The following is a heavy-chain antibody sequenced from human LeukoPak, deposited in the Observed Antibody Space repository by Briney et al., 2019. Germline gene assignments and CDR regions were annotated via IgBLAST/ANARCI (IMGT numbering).Heavy chain of an antibody. CDR1: GFTFSSYA. D-gene: IGHD5-12*01. V-gene: IGHV3-30*01. Sequence: PGGSLRLSCAASGFTFSSYAMHWVRQAPGKGLEWVAVISYDGSNKYYADSVKGRFTISRDNSKNTLYLLMNSLRAEDTAVYYCARDLPGYSGYDWDYFDYWGQGTLVTVSS. CDR3: ARDLPGYSGYDWDYFDY. J-gene: IGHJ4*02. CDR2: ISYDGSNK.